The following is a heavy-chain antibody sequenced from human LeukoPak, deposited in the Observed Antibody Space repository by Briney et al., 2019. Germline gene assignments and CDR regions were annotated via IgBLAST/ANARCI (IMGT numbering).Heavy chain of an antibody. CDR2: IYYSGST. Sequence: PSETLSLTCTVSGGSISSSSYYWGWIRQPPGKGLEWIGSIYYSGSTYYNPSLKSRVTISVDTSKNQFSLKLSSVTAADTAVYYCARVLDWNYLSAFDIWGQGTMVTVSS. V-gene: IGHV4-39*07. CDR3: ARVLDWNYLSAFDI. J-gene: IGHJ3*02. D-gene: IGHD1-7*01. CDR1: GGSISSSSYY.